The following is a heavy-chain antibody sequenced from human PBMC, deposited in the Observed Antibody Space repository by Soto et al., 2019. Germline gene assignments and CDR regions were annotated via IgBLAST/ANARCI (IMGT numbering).Heavy chain of an antibody. CDR3: TRALSGSYDS. V-gene: IGHV6-1*01. CDR2: TYYRSKWST. D-gene: IGHD1-26*01. Sequence: PSQTLSLTCAISGDSVSSKSAAWNCIIQSPSRVLEWLGRTYYRSKWSTDYAVSVKSRITINPDTSKNQFSLQLNSVTPEDTAVYYCTRALSGSYDSWGQGTLVTVSS. J-gene: IGHJ5*01. CDR1: GDSVSSKSAA.